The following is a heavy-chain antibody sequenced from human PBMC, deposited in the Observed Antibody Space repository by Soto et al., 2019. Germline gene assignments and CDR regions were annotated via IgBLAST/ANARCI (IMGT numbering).Heavy chain of an antibody. CDR3: ARVRGGGSEYFFDY. J-gene: IGHJ4*02. CDR1: GYTFTRYN. D-gene: IGHD2-15*01. Sequence: ASVKVSCKASGYTFTRYNVHWVRQAPGQGLEWMAIINPSGGTTYYVQKFEGRVTLTTDTSTSTVYMELSSLRSDDTAVYYCARVRGGGSEYFFDYWGQGTLVAVSS. CDR2: INPSGGTT. V-gene: IGHV1-46*01.